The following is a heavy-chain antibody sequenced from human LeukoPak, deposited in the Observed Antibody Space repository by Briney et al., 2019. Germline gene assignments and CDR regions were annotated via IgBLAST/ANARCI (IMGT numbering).Heavy chain of an antibody. CDR2: INYSGNT. D-gene: IGHD3-22*01. J-gene: IGHJ4*02. CDR3: ARLPLYDTGGS. Sequence: PSETLSLTCTVSGGSISSDIYYWGWIRQPPGKGLEWIGSINYSGNTYYNPSFKSRVTISVDTSRTQFSLKLSSVTAADTAVYYCARLPLYDTGGSWGQGTLVTVSS. CDR1: GGSISSDIYY. V-gene: IGHV4-39*01.